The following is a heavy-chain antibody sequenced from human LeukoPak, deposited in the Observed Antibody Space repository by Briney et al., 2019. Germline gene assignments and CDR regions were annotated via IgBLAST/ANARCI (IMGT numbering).Heavy chain of an antibody. CDR1: GFTFSSYS. V-gene: IGHV3-21*01. D-gene: IGHD2-2*01. Sequence: GGSLRLSCAASGFTFSSYSMNWVRQAPGKGLEWVSSISSSSSYIYYADSVKGRFTISRDNAKNSVYLQMNSLRAEDTAVYYCALVHVEGYCSSTSCYAFDYWGQGTLVTVSS. CDR3: ALVHVEGYCSSTSCYAFDY. CDR2: ISSSSSYI. J-gene: IGHJ4*02.